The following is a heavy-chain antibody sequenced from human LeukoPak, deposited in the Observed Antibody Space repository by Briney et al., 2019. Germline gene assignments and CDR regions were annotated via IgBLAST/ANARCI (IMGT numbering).Heavy chain of an antibody. CDR3: AREDILTRYYAY. V-gene: IGHV4-59*12. D-gene: IGHD3-9*01. J-gene: IGHJ4*02. CDR2: IYYRGST. CDR1: GGSISSYY. Sequence: SETLSLTCTVSGGSISSYYWSWIRQPPGKGLEGIGYIYYRGSTNYNPSLKSRVTIPVDTSKKQFSLKPSAVTAAGTAVYYCAREDILTRYYAYWGQGTLVTVSS.